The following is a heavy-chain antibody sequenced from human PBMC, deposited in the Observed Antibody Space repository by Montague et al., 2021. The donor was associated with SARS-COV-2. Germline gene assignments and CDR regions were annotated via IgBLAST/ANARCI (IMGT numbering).Heavy chain of an antibody. CDR1: NASITTSNW. V-gene: IGHV4/OR15-8*01. Sequence: SETLSLTCTVSNASITTSNWWTWVRQAPGKGLEWVGEIHHSGTLNYNPSLKSRVTISVDTSKNHFSLNLNSVTAADTAVYYCARGSTVTHYWGQGTLVTVSS. CDR2: IHHSGTL. D-gene: IGHD4-17*01. J-gene: IGHJ4*02. CDR3: ARGSTVTHY.